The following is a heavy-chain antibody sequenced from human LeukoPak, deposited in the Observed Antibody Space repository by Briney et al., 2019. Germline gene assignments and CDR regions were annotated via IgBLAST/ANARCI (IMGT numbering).Heavy chain of an antibody. J-gene: IGHJ4*02. CDR2: IKSKTDGGTT. CDR1: GFTLSNAW. D-gene: IGHD3-16*01. Sequence: VGSLRLSRVASGFTLSNAWMSWVRQAPRKGREWVGRIKSKTDGGTTDYAAPVKGRFTISRDDSTNTPYLQMNSLKTEDTAVYYCTTGWGLDYWGQGTLVTVSS. CDR3: TTGWGLDY. V-gene: IGHV3-15*01.